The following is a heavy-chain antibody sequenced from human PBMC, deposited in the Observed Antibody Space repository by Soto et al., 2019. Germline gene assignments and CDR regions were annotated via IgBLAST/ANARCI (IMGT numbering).Heavy chain of an antibody. J-gene: IGHJ4*02. Sequence: GGSLRLSCAVSGFTFTRYSMNWVRQAPGKGLEWVSSVSSTTNYMYYGDSMKGRFTISRDNAKNSLYLEMNSLRAEDTAVYYCARESEDLTSNFDYWGQGTLVTVS. CDR2: VSSTTNYM. V-gene: IGHV3-21*06. CDR3: ARESEDLTSNFDY. CDR1: GFTFTRYS.